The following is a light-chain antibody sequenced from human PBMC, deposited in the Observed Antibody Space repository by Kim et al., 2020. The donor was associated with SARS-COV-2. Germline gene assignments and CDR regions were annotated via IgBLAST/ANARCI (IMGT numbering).Light chain of an antibody. CDR3: QQRYNWPRT. CDR1: QSISTF. CDR2: DAS. J-gene: IGKJ1*01. V-gene: IGKV3-11*01. Sequence: EIVLTQSPATLSLSPGEKATLSCRAGQSISTFLAWYQQRLGQAPRLLIYDASNRAAGVPARFSASGSGTNFTLTISSLEPDDFATYYCQQRYNWPRTFGQGTKVDIK.